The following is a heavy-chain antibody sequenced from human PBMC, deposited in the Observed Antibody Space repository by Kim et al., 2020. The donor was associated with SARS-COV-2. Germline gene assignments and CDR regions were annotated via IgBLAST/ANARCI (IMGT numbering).Heavy chain of an antibody. CDR2: INHSGST. Sequence: SETLSLTCAVYGGSFSGYYWSWIRQPPGKGLEWIGEINHSGSTNYNPSLKSRVTISVDTSKNQFSLKLSSVTAADTAVYYCAIAYYDFWSGSRGGYDYWGQGTLVTVSS. D-gene: IGHD3-3*01. J-gene: IGHJ4*02. V-gene: IGHV4-34*01. CDR3: AIAYYDFWSGSRGGYDY. CDR1: GGSFSGYY.